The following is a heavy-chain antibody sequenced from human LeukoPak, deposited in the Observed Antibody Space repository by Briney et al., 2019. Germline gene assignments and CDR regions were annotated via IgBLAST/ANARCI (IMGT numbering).Heavy chain of an antibody. Sequence: WASVKVSCKASGYTFTSYAMHWVRQAPGQRLEWMGWINAGNGNTKYSQKFQGRVTITRDTSASTAYMELSSLRSEDTAVYYCARDHEYCSGGSCYHNWFDPWGQGTLVTVSS. CDR1: GYTFTSYA. D-gene: IGHD2-15*01. J-gene: IGHJ5*02. CDR2: INAGNGNT. CDR3: ARDHEYCSGGSCYHNWFDP. V-gene: IGHV1-3*01.